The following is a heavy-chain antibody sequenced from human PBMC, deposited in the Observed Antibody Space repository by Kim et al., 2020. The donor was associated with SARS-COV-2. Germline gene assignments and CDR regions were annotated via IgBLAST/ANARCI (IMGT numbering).Heavy chain of an antibody. J-gene: IGHJ3*02. Sequence: GGSLRLSCAASGFTFSNYAMNWVRQAPGKGLEWVSAISGSGDNTYYADSVKGRFTISRDNSKNTLYLRMNSLRAEDTAVYYCAKVGYCSTTSCYPLSAFDSWGQGTMVTVSS. CDR3: AKVGYCSTTSCYPLSAFDS. V-gene: IGHV3-23*01. CDR2: ISGSGDNT. CDR1: GFTFSNYA. D-gene: IGHD2-2*01.